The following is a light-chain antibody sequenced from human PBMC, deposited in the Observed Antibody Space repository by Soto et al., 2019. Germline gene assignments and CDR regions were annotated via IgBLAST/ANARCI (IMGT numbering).Light chain of an antibody. J-gene: IGKJ3*01. CDR2: WAS. CDR3: QQYYSTPLT. V-gene: IGKV4-1*01. CDR1: QSVLYSSNNKNY. Sequence: DIVMTQSPDSLAVYLGERATINCKSSQSVLYSSNNKNYLAWYQQKPGQPPKLLIYWASTRESGVPDRFSGSGSGTYFTLTISSLQAEDVAVYYCQQYYSTPLTFGPGTKVDIK.